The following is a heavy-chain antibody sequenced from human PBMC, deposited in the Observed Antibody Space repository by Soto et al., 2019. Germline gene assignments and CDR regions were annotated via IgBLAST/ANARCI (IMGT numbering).Heavy chain of an antibody. V-gene: IGHV4-34*01. CDR2: INHSGGT. J-gene: IGHJ6*02. Sequence: SETLSLTCAVYGGSFSGYYWTWIRQAPGKGLEWIGEINHSGGTNYNSSLKSRVTISVDTSKNQFSLILYSVTAADTAVYYCARDRIEPVKDFWSGYSINYGMDVWGQGTTVTVSS. CDR1: GGSFSGYY. D-gene: IGHD3-3*01. CDR3: ARDRIEPVKDFWSGYSINYGMDV.